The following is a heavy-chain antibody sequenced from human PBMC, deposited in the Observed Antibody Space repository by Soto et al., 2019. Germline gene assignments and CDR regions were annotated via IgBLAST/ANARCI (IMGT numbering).Heavy chain of an antibody. J-gene: IGHJ6*03. D-gene: IGHD3-10*01. Sequence: SETLSLTCAVYGGSFSGYYWSWIRQPPGKGLEWIGEINHSGSTNYNPSLKSRVTISVDTSKNQSSLKLSSVTAADTAVYYCARWYGSGSYRDYYYYMDVWGKGTTVTVSS. CDR2: INHSGST. V-gene: IGHV4-34*01. CDR1: GGSFSGYY. CDR3: ARWYGSGSYRDYYYYMDV.